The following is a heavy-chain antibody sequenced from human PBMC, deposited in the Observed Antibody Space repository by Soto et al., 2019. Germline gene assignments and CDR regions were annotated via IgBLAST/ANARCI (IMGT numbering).Heavy chain of an antibody. CDR3: ARTVLGPDLLADSFVDYYYYMDV. CDR2: VYYTGST. D-gene: IGHD3-9*01. Sequence: LETLSLTCTVSGGSIINFYWSWIRQPPGKGLEWIGYVYYTGSTSYNPSLKRRVTFSADSSRGQFSLRLNSVTAADTAVYYCARTVLGPDLLADSFVDYYYYMDVWGQGTTVTVSS. V-gene: IGHV4-59*08. CDR1: GGSIINFY. J-gene: IGHJ6*03.